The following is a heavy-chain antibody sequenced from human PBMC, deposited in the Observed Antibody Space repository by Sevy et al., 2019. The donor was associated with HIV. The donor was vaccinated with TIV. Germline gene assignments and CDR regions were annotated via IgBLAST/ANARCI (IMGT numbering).Heavy chain of an antibody. J-gene: IGHJ6*02. Sequence: GGSLRLSCAASGFTFSIYSMNWVRQAPGKGLEWVSSSSSSSNYIYYADSVKGRFTISRDNAKNSLYLQMNSLRAEDTTVYYCARDGGRITMVQGVLAYYHGMDVWGQGTTLTVSS. V-gene: IGHV3-21*01. CDR3: ARDGGRITMVQGVLAYYHGMDV. D-gene: IGHD3-10*01. CDR2: SSSSSNYI. CDR1: GFTFSIYS.